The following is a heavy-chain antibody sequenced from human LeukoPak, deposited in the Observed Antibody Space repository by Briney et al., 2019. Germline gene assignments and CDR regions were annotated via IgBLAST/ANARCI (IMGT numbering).Heavy chain of an antibody. D-gene: IGHD1-26*01. J-gene: IGHJ5*02. Sequence: GGSLRLSCAASGFTFSGSAMHWVRQASGKGLEWVGRIRSKANSYATAYAASVKGRFTISRDDSKNTAYLQMNSQKTEDTAVYYCTRHLIDPELNWFDPWGQGTLVTVSS. V-gene: IGHV3-73*01. CDR3: TRHLIDPELNWFDP. CDR2: IRSKANSYAT. CDR1: GFTFSGSA.